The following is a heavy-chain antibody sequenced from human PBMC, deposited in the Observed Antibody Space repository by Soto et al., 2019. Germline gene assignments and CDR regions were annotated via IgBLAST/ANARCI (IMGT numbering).Heavy chain of an antibody. CDR3: AKGPGGYYNTGSQNRWFYYYMDV. CDR2: IGWDGGSI. V-gene: IGHV3-9*01. J-gene: IGHJ6*03. CDR1: GFNFDDYG. D-gene: IGHD3-10*01. Sequence: EVQLVESGGGVEQPGRSLRLSCAASGFNFDDYGMNWVRQAPGKGLEWVSGIGWDGGSIGYADSVKGRFIISRDNAKKYLYLQMDSLRIEDTALYYCAKGPGGYYNTGSQNRWFYYYMDVWGKGTTVTVS.